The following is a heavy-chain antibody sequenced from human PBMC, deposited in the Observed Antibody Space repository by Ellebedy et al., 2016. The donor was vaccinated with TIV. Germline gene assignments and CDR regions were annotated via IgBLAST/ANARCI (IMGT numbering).Heavy chain of an antibody. CDR3: ARGDNYYYDSSGYYYTY. D-gene: IGHD3-22*01. Sequence: ASVKVSCKASGYTFTSYYFYWVRQAPRQGLEWMGIINPTTGNSNYAQKFQGRVTMTRDTSTSTVYMELSSLRSEDTAVYYCARGDNYYYDSSGYYYTYWGQGTLVTVSS. V-gene: IGHV1-46*01. J-gene: IGHJ4*02. CDR1: GYTFTSYY. CDR2: INPTTGNS.